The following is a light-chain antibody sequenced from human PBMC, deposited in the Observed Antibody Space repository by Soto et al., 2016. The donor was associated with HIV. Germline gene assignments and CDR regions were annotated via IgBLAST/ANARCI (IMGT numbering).Light chain of an antibody. J-gene: IGLJ2*01. Sequence: SYVLTQPPSLSVAPRKTARITCGGNNVGSKSVQWYQQKPGQAPVLVVYDDSDRPSGIPERFSGSNSGNTATLSISRVEAGDEADYYRQVWDASTDLVVFGGGTKLTVL. CDR1: NVGSKS. V-gene: IGLV3-21*03. CDR3: QVWDASTDLVV. CDR2: DDS.